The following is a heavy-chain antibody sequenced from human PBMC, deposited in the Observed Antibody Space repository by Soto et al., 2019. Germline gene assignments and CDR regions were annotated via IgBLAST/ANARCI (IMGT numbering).Heavy chain of an antibody. D-gene: IGHD2-15*01. Sequence: EVQLVESGGGLVQPGGSLRLSCDASGFTFSSYWMHWVRQVPGKGLVWVSRLNGDGTTTNYADSVKGRFTISRDNAKNTVYLQMSSLRAEDTAVYYCSRGIRIYYGMDVWGQGTTVTVSS. CDR3: SRGIRIYYGMDV. CDR1: GFTFSSYW. J-gene: IGHJ6*02. CDR2: LNGDGTTT. V-gene: IGHV3-74*01.